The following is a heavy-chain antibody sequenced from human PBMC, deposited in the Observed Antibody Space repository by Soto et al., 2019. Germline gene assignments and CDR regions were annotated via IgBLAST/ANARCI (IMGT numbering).Heavy chain of an antibody. Sequence: GGSLRLSCAASGFTFSSYWMSWVRQAPGKGLEWVANIKQDGSEKYYVDSVKGRFTISRDNAKNSLYLQMNSLRAEDTAVFYCARGRTTTVTTLAYFDYWGQGTLVTVSS. D-gene: IGHD4-17*01. V-gene: IGHV3-7*03. CDR1: GFTFSSYW. J-gene: IGHJ4*02. CDR2: IKQDGSEK. CDR3: ARGRTTTVTTLAYFDY.